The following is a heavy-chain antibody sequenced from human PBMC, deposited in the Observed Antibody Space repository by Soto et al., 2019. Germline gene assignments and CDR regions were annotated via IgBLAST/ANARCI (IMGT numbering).Heavy chain of an antibody. Sequence: EVQLVESGGGQVKPGGSLRLSCAASGFTFNTYDMNWFRQAPGKGLEWVSSITTSSAYIYYADSLKGRITISRDNAKNSLFLQMNSLRAEDTAVYYCVRSGTARLLRHSWFDTWGQGTLVTVSS. CDR2: ITTSSAYI. D-gene: IGHD2-21*01. CDR1: GFTFNTYD. CDR3: VRSGTARLLRHSWFDT. J-gene: IGHJ5*02. V-gene: IGHV3-21*01.